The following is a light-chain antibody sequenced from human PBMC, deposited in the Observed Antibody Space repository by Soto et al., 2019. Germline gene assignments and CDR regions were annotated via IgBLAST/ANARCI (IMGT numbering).Light chain of an antibody. V-gene: IGKV3-20*01. CDR3: QQYATSPLT. J-gene: IGKJ4*01. CDR1: QTVSNNY. Sequence: DIVLTQSPGTLSLSPGERAALCCRASQTVSNNYLAWYQQRPGQAPRLLIYGASSRATGIPDRFIGSGSGTDFSLTIDRLEPEDLAMYHCQQYATSPLTFGGGTKVDIK. CDR2: GAS.